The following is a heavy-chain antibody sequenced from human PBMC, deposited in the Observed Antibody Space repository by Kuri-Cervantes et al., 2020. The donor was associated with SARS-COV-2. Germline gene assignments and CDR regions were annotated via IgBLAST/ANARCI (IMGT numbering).Heavy chain of an antibody. V-gene: IGHV3-30*02. CDR3: AKATNNYCSSTSCYQGGYFDL. D-gene: IGHD2-2*01. J-gene: IGHJ2*01. Sequence: GESLKISCAASGFTFSSYWMSWVRQAPGKGLEWVAFIRYDGSNKYYADSVKGRFTISRDNSKNTLYLQMNSLRAEDTAVYYCAKATNNYCSSTSCYQGGYFDLWGRGTLVTVSS. CDR1: GFTFSSYW. CDR2: IRYDGSNK.